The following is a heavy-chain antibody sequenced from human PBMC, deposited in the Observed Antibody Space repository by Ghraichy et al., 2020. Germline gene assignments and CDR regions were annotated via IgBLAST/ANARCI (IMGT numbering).Heavy chain of an antibody. CDR1: GFTFSRYG. V-gene: IGHV3-30*18. J-gene: IGHJ6*02. CDR3: AKERDTSGYYSFRGDYYGMDV. CDR2: TSYDGNTK. Sequence: GGSLRLSCAASGFTFSRYGMHWVRQAPGKGLEWVAVTSYDGNTKNYADSVKGRFTISRDNSKHTLYLQMNSLKPEDTAVFYCAKERDTSGYYSFRGDYYGMDVWGQGTTVTVSS. D-gene: IGHD3-22*01.